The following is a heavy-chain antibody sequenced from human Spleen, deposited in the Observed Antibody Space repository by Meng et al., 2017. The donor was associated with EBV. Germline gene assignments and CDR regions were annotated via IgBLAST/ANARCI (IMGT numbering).Heavy chain of an antibody. CDR3: AYNNYSPRFDY. CDR2: INHSRDT. J-gene: IGHJ4*02. Sequence: QVRLQPGGNRLLKPSDTLSFTWAVYGGSFGGYHCGWIRQSPGKGLEWIGEINHSRDTHYSPSLKSRVTLSVDTSRNEFSLKLRSVTAADTAIYFCAYNNYSPRFDYWGQGILVTVSS. D-gene: IGHD5-24*01. CDR1: GGSFGGYH. V-gene: IGHV4-34*01.